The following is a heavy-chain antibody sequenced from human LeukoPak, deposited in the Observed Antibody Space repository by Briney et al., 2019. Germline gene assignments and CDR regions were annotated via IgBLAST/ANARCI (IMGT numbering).Heavy chain of an antibody. V-gene: IGHV3-66*04. CDR1: GFTVSNYY. J-gene: IGHJ3*02. Sequence: GGSLRLSCAASGFTVSNYYMSWVRQAPGKGLEWVSVIYSGGSTYYADSVKGRFTISRDNSKNTVFLQMNSLRAEDTAVYYCARQRLDAFDIWGQGTMVTVSS. CDR2: IYSGGST. CDR3: ARQRLDAFDI.